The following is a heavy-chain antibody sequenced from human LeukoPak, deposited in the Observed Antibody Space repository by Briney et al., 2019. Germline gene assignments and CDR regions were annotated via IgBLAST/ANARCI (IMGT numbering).Heavy chain of an antibody. Sequence: PSETLSLTCTVSGGSISSGSYYWSWIRQPAGKGREWIGRIYTSGSTNYNPSLKSRVTISVDTSKNQFSLKLSSVTAADTAVYYCARETVEDDFWSGYFPDDYWVQGTLVTVSS. V-gene: IGHV4-61*02. CDR2: IYTSGST. CDR3: ARETVEDDFWSGYFPDDY. CDR1: GGSISSGSYY. J-gene: IGHJ4*02. D-gene: IGHD3-3*01.